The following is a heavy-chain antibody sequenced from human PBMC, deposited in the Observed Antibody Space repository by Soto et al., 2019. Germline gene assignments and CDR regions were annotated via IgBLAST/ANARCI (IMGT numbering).Heavy chain of an antibody. J-gene: IGHJ3*02. Sequence: SETLSLTCAVFGGSVNSGNYYWSWIRQPPGKGLGWIGEMSHSGGTHFNPSLKSRVTISVDTSKNQFSLKMSSVTAADTALYYCARVERGTATTVVDAFDIWGPGTMVTVSS. V-gene: IGHV4-61*01. D-gene: IGHD1-1*01. CDR3: ARVERGTATTVVDAFDI. CDR1: GGSVNSGNYY. CDR2: MSHSGGT.